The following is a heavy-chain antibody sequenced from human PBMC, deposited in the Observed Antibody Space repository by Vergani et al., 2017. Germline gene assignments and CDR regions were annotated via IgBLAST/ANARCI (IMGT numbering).Heavy chain of an antibody. J-gene: IGHJ4*01. D-gene: IGHD3-3*01. CDR2: VYISRPT. Sequence: QVQLQESGPGLVQPSQTLSLTCNVSGVSISNSSYYWSWIRQPAGKGLEWLGRVYISRPTNYNPSLKNRVIMSVDTSKNQFSLKLNSVSAADTAVYYCARSFFDYWSGYQGYYFDYWCQGILVTVSS. V-gene: IGHV4-61*02. CDR3: ARSFFDYWSGYQGYYFDY. CDR1: GVSISNSSYY.